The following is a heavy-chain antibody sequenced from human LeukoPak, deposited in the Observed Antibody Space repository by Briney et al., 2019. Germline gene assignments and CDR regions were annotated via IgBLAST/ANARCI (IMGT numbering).Heavy chain of an antibody. Sequence: ASVKVSCKVSGYTLTELSMHWVRQAPGKGLEWMGGFDPEDGETIYAQKFQGRVTMTEDTSTDTAYTELSSLRSEDTAVYYCATSEEVFCSSTSCYSYYFDYWGQGTLVTVSS. CDR3: ATSEEVFCSSTSCYSYYFDY. D-gene: IGHD2-2*01. J-gene: IGHJ4*02. CDR2: FDPEDGET. CDR1: GYTLTELS. V-gene: IGHV1-24*01.